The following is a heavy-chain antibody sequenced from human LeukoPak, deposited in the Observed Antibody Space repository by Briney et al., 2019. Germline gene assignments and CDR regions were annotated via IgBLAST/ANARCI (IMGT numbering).Heavy chain of an antibody. Sequence: GGSLRLSCAASGFTFSSYSMNWVRQAPGKGLEWVSSISSSSSYIYYADSVKGRFTISRDNAKNSLYLQMNSLRAEDTAVYYCARDYYDSSGYYPFDYRGQGTLVTVSS. CDR3: ARDYYDSSGYYPFDY. CDR1: GFTFSSYS. V-gene: IGHV3-21*01. CDR2: ISSSSSYI. J-gene: IGHJ4*02. D-gene: IGHD3-22*01.